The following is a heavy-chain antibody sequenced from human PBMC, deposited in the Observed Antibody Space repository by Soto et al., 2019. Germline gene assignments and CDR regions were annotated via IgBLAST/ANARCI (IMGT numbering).Heavy chain of an antibody. J-gene: IGHJ4*02. CDR2: ISSSSSYT. Sequence: LRLSCAASGFTFSDYYMSWIRQAPGKGLEWVSYISSSSSYTNYADSVKGRFTISRDNAKNSLYLQMNSLRAEDTAVYYCARVRTTVTTAHFDYWGQGTLVTVSS. CDR1: GFTFSDYY. V-gene: IGHV3-11*05. D-gene: IGHD4-17*01. CDR3: ARVRTTVTTAHFDY.